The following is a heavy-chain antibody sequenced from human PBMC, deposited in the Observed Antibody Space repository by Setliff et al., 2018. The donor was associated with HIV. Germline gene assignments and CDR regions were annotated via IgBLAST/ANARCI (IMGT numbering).Heavy chain of an antibody. Sequence: ASVKVSCKASGYTFHNYGISWVRQAPGQGLEWMGWINTHSGYTNYAQNVQGRVTVTMDTSTSTAYMELRSLKSDDTAVYYCARGKTWLRFLDYWGQGTLVTVS. CDR2: INTHSGYT. CDR1: GYTFHNYG. V-gene: IGHV1-18*01. J-gene: IGHJ4*02. D-gene: IGHD5-12*01. CDR3: ARGKTWLRFLDY.